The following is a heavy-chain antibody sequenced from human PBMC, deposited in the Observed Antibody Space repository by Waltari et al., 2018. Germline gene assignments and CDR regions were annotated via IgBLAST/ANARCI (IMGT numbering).Heavy chain of an antibody. CDR3: ASRSTGDRDY. D-gene: IGHD7-27*01. CDR2: IIPIFGTT. J-gene: IGHJ4*02. V-gene: IGHV1-69*01. Sequence: QVQLEQSGAEVKKPGSSVKVSCKASVGTFSRNVVSWVRQARGQGLEWMGGIIPIFGTTNYAQKFQDRVTISADASTNTVYMELNGLRSEDTGVYFCASRSTGDRDYWGQGTLVTVSS. CDR1: VGTFSRNV.